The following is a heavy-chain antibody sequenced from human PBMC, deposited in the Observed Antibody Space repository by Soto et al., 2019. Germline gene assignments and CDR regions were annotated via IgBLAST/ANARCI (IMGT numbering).Heavy chain of an antibody. V-gene: IGHV1-18*01. J-gene: IGHJ5*02. Sequence: ASVKVSCKASGYTFTSYGISWVRQAPGQGLEWMGWISAYNGNTNYAQKLQGRVTMTTDTSTSTAYMELRSLRSDDTAVYYCARDRDYGDYSNWFDPWGQGTLVTVSS. D-gene: IGHD4-17*01. CDR2: ISAYNGNT. CDR1: GYTFTSYG. CDR3: ARDRDYGDYSNWFDP.